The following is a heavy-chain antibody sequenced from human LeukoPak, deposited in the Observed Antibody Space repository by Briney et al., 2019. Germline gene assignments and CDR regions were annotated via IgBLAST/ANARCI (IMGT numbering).Heavy chain of an antibody. D-gene: IGHD2-2*01. J-gene: IGHJ3*02. CDR3: GRSGVDFSSTGCYAFDI. V-gene: IGHV4-34*01. Sequence: SETLSLTCAVYGGSFSGYYWRWIRQPPGKGLEWIGEINHSGSTTYNPSPRSRVTISVDTSNNQFSLKLSSVTAADTAVYYCGRSGVDFSSTGCYAFDIWGQGTMVTVSS. CDR2: INHSGST. CDR1: GGSFSGYY.